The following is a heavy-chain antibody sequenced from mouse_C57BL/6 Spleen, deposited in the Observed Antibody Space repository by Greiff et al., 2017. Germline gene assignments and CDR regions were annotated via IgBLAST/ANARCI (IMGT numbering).Heavy chain of an antibody. D-gene: IGHD3-2*02. V-gene: IGHV1-11*01. Sequence: LMESGAELASPGASVTLSCKASGYTFTDHIMNWVKKRPGQGLEWIGRIYPVSGETNYNQKFMGKATFSVDRSSSTVYMVLNSLTSEDPAVYYCGRSASGLYYAMDYWGQGTSVTVSS. CDR2: IYPVSGET. CDR1: GYTFTDHI. J-gene: IGHJ4*01. CDR3: GRSASGLYYAMDY.